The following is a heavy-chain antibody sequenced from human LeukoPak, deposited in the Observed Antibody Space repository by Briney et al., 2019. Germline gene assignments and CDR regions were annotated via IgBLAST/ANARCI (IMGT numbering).Heavy chain of an antibody. CDR1: GGSISSSSYY. Sequence: PSETLSLTCTVSGGSISSSSYYWGWIRQPPGKGLEWIGSIYYSGSTYYNPSLKSRVTISVDTSKNQFSLKLSSVTAADTAVYYCARAGSDSWWPTSFPLNWFDPWGQGTLVTVSS. CDR3: ARAGSDSWWPTSFPLNWFDP. J-gene: IGHJ5*02. V-gene: IGHV4-39*07. CDR2: IYYSGST. D-gene: IGHD1-14*01.